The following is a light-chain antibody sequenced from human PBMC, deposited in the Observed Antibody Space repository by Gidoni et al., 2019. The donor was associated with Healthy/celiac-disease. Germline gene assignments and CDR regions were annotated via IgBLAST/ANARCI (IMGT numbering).Light chain of an antibody. CDR3: SSYTSSSTLV. CDR1: SRDVGGYNY. Sequence: QSALTQPASVSGSPGQSITISCTGTSRDVGGYNYVSWYQQHPGKAPKLMIYDVSNRPSRVSNRFSGSKSGNTASLTISGLQAEDEADYYCSSYTSSSTLVFGGGTKLTVL. V-gene: IGLV2-14*01. J-gene: IGLJ3*02. CDR2: DVS.